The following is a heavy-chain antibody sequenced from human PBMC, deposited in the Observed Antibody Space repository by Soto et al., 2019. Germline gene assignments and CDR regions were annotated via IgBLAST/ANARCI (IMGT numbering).Heavy chain of an antibody. CDR1: GYTFTSYD. V-gene: IGHV1-8*01. CDR2: MNPYSGNT. Sequence: QVQLVQSGAEVKKPGASVKVSCKTSGYTFTSYDIHWVRQATGQGPEWMGWMNPYSGNTVYAQKFQGRIIMTRNTSMSTAYMELSSLRSEDTAVYSCARTRFGAVAGTWGQGTLVTVSS. CDR3: ARTRFGAVAGT. J-gene: IGHJ5*02. D-gene: IGHD6-19*01.